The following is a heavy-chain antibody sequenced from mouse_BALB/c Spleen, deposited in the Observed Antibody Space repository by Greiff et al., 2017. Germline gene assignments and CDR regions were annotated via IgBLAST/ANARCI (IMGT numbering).Heavy chain of an antibody. CDR2: INPYNDGT. Sequence: EVQLQQSGPELVKPGASVKMSCEASGYTFTSYVMHWVKQKPGQGLEWIGYINPYNDGTKYNEKFKGKATLTSDKSSSTAYMELSSLTSEDSAVYYCAREGITTVVATPFDYWGQGTTLTVSS. V-gene: IGHV1-14*01. CDR3: AREGITTVVATPFDY. D-gene: IGHD1-1*01. J-gene: IGHJ2*01. CDR1: GYTFTSYV.